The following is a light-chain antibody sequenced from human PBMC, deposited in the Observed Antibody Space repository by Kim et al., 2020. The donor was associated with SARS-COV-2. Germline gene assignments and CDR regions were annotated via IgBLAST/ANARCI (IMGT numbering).Light chain of an antibody. CDR2: AAS. V-gene: IGKV1-39*01. CDR1: QSISSY. CDR3: QQSYSFPFT. Sequence: DIQMTQSPSSLSASVGDRVTITCRASQSISSYLNWYQQKPGRAPKLLIYAASSLQSGVPSRFSGSGSGTDFTLTIISQQPEDFATYYCQQSYSFPFTFGGGTKVDIK. J-gene: IGKJ4*01.